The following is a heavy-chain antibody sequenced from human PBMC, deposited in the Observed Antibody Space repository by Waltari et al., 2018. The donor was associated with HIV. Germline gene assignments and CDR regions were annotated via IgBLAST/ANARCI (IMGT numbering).Heavy chain of an antibody. V-gene: IGHV3-48*03. J-gene: IGHJ3*02. CDR2: ISVSGAGT. CDR3: AIIGYYGFDI. CDR1: GFIFSNYE. D-gene: IGHD3-22*01. Sequence: EMQLVESGGALRQPGGSLRLSWAVSGFIFSNYEMNWVRQAPGKGREWVSWISVSGAGTHYADSVKGRFTISRDNAKNSMYLQMSSLRVEDTAVYYCAIIGYYGFDIWGQGTMVTVSS.